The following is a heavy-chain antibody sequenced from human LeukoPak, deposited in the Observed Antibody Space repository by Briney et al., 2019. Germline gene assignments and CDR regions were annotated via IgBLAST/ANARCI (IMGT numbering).Heavy chain of an antibody. CDR1: GGSFSGYY. CDR2: INNSGST. D-gene: IGHD2-15*01. CDR3: ARGYLSGSCYSD. V-gene: IGHV4-34*01. J-gene: IGHJ4*02. Sequence: PSETLSLTCAVYGGSFSGYYWSWIRQPPGKGLEWIGEINNSGSTNYNPSLKSRVTISVDTSKNQFSLKLSSVTAADTAVYYCARGYLSGSCYSDWGQGTLVTVSS.